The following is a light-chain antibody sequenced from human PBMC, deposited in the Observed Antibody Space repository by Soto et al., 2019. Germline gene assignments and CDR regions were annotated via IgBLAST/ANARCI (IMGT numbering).Light chain of an antibody. CDR1: LSVSVY. J-gene: IGKJ5*01. Sequence: VVLTQSPATLALSPGERATLSCRTSLSVSVYLDWYQQKPGQAPRLLISDASNRATGIPARFSGSGSGTDFTLTISSLEPEDFEVYYCQQYGGSPITFGLGTRLEIK. CDR3: QQYGGSPIT. CDR2: DAS. V-gene: IGKV3-11*01.